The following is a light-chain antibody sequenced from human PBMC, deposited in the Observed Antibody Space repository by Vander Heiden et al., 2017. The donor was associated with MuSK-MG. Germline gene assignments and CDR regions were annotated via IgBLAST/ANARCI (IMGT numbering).Light chain of an antibody. J-gene: IGKJ2*01. CDR2: DAS. CDR3: QQDCSSPYT. V-gene: IGKV3-20*01. Sequence: EIVLTQHPATLPLSPGERATLSCRASQSGSSSYLAWYQQKPGQAPRLLIYDASSRATGIPDRFSDSGSGTDFTLTISRLEPEDFAVYYCQQDCSSPYTFGQGTKMEIK. CDR1: QSGSSSY.